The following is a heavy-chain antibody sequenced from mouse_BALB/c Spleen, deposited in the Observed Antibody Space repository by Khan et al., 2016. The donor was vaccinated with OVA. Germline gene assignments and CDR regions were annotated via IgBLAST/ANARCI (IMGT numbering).Heavy chain of an antibody. J-gene: IGHJ3*01. V-gene: IGHV3-2*02. CDR1: GYSITSDYA. CDR2: ISYSGIT. D-gene: IGHD1-1*01. Sequence: EVQLQESGPGLVKPSQSLSLTCTVTGYSITSDYAWNWIRQFPGNKLEWMGYISYSGITSYNPSLKSRLSITRDTSKNQFFLQLNSVTTEDTATYYCVRSGPDYYGSSSFAYWGQGTLVTVSA. CDR3: VRSGPDYYGSSSFAY.